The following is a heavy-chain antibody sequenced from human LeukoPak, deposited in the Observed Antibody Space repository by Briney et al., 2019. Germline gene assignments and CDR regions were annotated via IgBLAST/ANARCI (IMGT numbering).Heavy chain of an antibody. CDR2: ISSSGSTI. CDR1: GFTFSSYE. D-gene: IGHD3-22*01. Sequence: PGGSLRLSCAASGFTFSSYEMNWVRQAPGKGLEWVSYISSSGSTIYYADSVKGRFTISRDNAKNSLYLQMNSLRAEDTAVYYCARVMGIDYYDSSGEYARPGAGFDYWGQGTLVTVSS. CDR3: ARVMGIDYYDSSGEYARPGAGFDY. J-gene: IGHJ4*02. V-gene: IGHV3-48*03.